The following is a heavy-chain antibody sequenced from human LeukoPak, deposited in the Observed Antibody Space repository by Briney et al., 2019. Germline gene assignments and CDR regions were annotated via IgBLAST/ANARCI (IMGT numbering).Heavy chain of an antibody. CDR3: TPLGPDAFDI. Sequence: PGGSLRLSCAASGFTFSNAWMSWVRQAPGKGLEWVGRIKSKTDGGTTDYAAPVKGRFTISRDDSKNTLFLQMHSLKIEDTAVYYCTPLGPDAFDIWGQGTMVTVSS. D-gene: IGHD1-26*01. J-gene: IGHJ3*02. V-gene: IGHV3-15*01. CDR1: GFTFSNAW. CDR2: IKSKTDGGTT.